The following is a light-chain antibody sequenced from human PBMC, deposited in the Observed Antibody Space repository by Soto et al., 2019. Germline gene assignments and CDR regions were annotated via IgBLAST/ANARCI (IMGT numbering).Light chain of an antibody. CDR1: RTISNW. Sequence: DIQMTQSPSTLSPSVGDRVTITCRASRTISNWLAWYQQKPGKAPKLLIHDASSLESGVPSRFGGSGSGTEFTLTINSLQPDDFATYYCQQYSSYWSFGQGTKV. J-gene: IGKJ1*01. V-gene: IGKV1-5*01. CDR2: DAS. CDR3: QQYSSYWS.